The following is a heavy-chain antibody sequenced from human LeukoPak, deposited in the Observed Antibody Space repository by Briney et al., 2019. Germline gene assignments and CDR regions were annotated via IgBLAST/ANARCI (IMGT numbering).Heavy chain of an antibody. V-gene: IGHV1-8*01. CDR2: MNPNSGNT. CDR1: VYTFSTYD. J-gene: IGHJ4*02. Sequence: ASVTVSCKASVYTFSTYDINWVRQAPGQGLEWMGWMNPNSGNTGYAQKSRGRVTMTRDTSITTAYLELSSLTSEDTAVYYCARVHSSGQDWGQGTLVTVSS. CDR3: ARVHSSGQD. D-gene: IGHD3-22*01.